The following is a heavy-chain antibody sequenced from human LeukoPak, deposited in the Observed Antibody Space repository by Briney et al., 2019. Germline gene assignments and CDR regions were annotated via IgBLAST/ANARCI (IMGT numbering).Heavy chain of an antibody. V-gene: IGHV4-4*07. CDR3: ARDLGYSSGWYSPGY. CDR2: VYTSGRT. J-gene: IGHJ4*02. CDR1: GGSISSYY. Sequence: SETLSPTCTVSGGSISSYYWSWIRQPAGKGLEWIGRVYTSGRTNYIPSLKSRVTISLDTSNKQFSLKLSSVTAADTAVYYCARDLGYSSGWYSPGYWGQGTLVTVSS. D-gene: IGHD6-19*01.